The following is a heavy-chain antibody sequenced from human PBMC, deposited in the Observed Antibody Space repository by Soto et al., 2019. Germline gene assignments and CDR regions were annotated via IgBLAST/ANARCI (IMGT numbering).Heavy chain of an antibody. J-gene: IGHJ3*02. CDR3: AKSPPPIYGSGSYYNAPDAFDI. Sequence: GGSLRLSCAASGFTFSSYAMSWVRQAPGKGLEWVSAISGSGGSTYYADSVKGRFTISRDNSKNTLYLQMNSLRAEDTAVYYCAKSPPPIYGSGSYYNAPDAFDIWGQGTMVTVSS. CDR2: ISGSGGST. CDR1: GFTFSSYA. V-gene: IGHV3-23*01. D-gene: IGHD3-10*01.